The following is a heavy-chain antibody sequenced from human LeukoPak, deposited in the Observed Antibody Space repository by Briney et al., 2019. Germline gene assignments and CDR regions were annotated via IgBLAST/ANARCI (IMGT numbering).Heavy chain of an antibody. J-gene: IGHJ4*02. D-gene: IGHD6-13*01. V-gene: IGHV1-46*01. CDR3: ARDGSGYSSSLQLGY. CDR2: INPSGGST. CDR1: GYTFTSYY. Sequence: WASVKVSCEASGYTFTSYYMHWVRQAPGQGLEWMGIINPSGGSTSYAQKFQGRVTMTRDTSTSTVYMELSSLRSEDTAVYYCARDGSGYSSSLQLGYWGQGTLVTVSS.